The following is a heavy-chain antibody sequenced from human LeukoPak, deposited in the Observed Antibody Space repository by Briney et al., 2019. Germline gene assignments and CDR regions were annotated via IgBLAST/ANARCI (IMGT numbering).Heavy chain of an antibody. CDR1: GVTFISYG. V-gene: IGHV3-30*02. CDR2: IRYEGGNK. Sequence: QPGGSLRLSCASSGVTFISYGMDWVRQAPGKGLEGVAFIRYEGGNKYYADSVTGRVTISRDNSQNTLYLQMNSMRAEDTAVYYCAKDLHTRRYYSSYGMDAWGQGTTVTVSS. D-gene: IGHD2-2*02. J-gene: IGHJ6*02. CDR3: AKDLHTRRYYSSYGMDA.